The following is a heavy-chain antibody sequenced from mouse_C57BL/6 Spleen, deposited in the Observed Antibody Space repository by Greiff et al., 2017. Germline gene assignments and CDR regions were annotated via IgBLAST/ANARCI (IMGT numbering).Heavy chain of an antibody. CDR1: GYTFTSYW. D-gene: IGHD3-3*01. CDR3: ARERGLVDY. Sequence: QVQLQQPGAELVKPGASVKLSCKASGYTFTSYWLQWIKQRPGQGLEWIGEIDPSDSYTNYNQTFKGKATLTVDTSSSTAYMQRSSLTSENSAVYYCARERGLVDYWGQGTTLTVSS. J-gene: IGHJ2*01. V-gene: IGHV1-50*01. CDR2: IDPSDSYT.